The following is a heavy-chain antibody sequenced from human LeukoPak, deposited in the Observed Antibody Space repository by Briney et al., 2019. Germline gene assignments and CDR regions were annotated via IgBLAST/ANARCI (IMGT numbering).Heavy chain of an antibody. CDR1: GFTFSSYA. J-gene: IGHJ6*03. Sequence: GGSLRLSCAASGFTFSSYAMSWVRQAPGKGLEWVSAISGRGGSTYYADSVKGRFTISRDNSKNTLYLQMNSLRAEDTAVYYCAKDPLMEKWLVLDYYYMDVWGKGTTVTVSS. D-gene: IGHD6-19*01. V-gene: IGHV3-23*01. CDR3: AKDPLMEKWLVLDYYYMDV. CDR2: ISGRGGST.